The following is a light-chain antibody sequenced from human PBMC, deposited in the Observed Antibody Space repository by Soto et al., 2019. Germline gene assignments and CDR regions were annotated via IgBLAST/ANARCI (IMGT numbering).Light chain of an antibody. V-gene: IGKV3-15*01. CDR1: QSVSSN. J-gene: IGKJ4*01. Sequence: EIVMTQSPATLSVSPGERATLSCRASQSVSSNLAWYQHKPGQAPRLLIYGAYSRATGVPARFSGSGSGIEFTLTISSLQSEDFAVYYCQQYNNWPPLTFGGGTKVEIK. CDR2: GAY. CDR3: QQYNNWPPLT.